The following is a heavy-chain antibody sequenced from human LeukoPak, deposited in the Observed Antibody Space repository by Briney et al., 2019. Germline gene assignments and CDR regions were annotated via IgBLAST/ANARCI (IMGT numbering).Heavy chain of an antibody. V-gene: IGHV4-61*02. CDR1: GGSISSGSYY. CDR2: IYTSGST. J-gene: IGHJ4*02. Sequence: SETLSLTCTVSGGSISSGSYYWSWIRQPAGKGLEWIGRIYTSGSTNYNPSLKRRVTISVDTSKNQFSLKLSSVTAADTAVYYCARGDEEVSFDYWGQGTLVTVSS. CDR3: ARGDEEVSFDY.